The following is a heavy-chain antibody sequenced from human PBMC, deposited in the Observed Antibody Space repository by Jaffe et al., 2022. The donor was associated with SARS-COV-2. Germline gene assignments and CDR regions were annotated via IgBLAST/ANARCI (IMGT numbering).Heavy chain of an antibody. Sequence: QVQLQESGPGLVKPSETLSLTCTVSGGSISSYYWSWIRQPPGKGLEWIGYIYYSGSTNYNPSLKSRVTISVDTSKNQFSLKLSSVTAADTAVYYCARGQWLVPIDYWGQGTLVTVSS. CDR2: IYYSGST. V-gene: IGHV4-59*08. J-gene: IGHJ4*02. D-gene: IGHD6-19*01. CDR1: GGSISSYY. CDR3: ARGQWLVPIDY.